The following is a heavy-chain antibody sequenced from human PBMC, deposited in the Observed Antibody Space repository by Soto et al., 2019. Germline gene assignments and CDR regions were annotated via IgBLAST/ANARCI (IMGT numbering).Heavy chain of an antibody. Sequence: EVQLVESGGGLIQPGGSLRLSCAASGFTVSSNYMSWVRQAPGKGLEWVSVIYSGGSTYYADSVKGRFTISRENSKNTLYLQMNSLRAEDTAVYYCARALGYCSGGSCSDFFDYWGQGTLVSVSS. D-gene: IGHD2-15*01. V-gene: IGHV3-53*01. CDR2: IYSGGST. CDR3: ARALGYCSGGSCSDFFDY. CDR1: GFTVSSNY. J-gene: IGHJ4*02.